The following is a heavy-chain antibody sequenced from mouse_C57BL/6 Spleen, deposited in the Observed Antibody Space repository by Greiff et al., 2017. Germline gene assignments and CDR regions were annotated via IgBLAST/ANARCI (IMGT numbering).Heavy chain of an antibody. D-gene: IGHD1-1*01. J-gene: IGHJ1*03. CDR2: IYPGSGNT. V-gene: IGHV1-76*01. CDR1: GYTFTDYY. CDR3: ARKLSTGYFDV. Sequence: QVQLQQSGAELVRPGASVKLSCKASGYTFTDYYINWVKQRPGQGLEWIARIYPGSGNTYYNEKFKGKATLTAEKSSSTAYMQLSSLTSEDSAVYFCARKLSTGYFDVWGTGTTVTVSS.